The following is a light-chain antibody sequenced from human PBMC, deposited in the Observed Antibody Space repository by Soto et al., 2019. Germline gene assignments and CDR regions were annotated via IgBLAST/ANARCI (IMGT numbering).Light chain of an antibody. J-gene: IGLJ2*01. CDR1: SSDVGGYNS. V-gene: IGLV2-8*01. CDR3: SSYAGSNNLV. Sequence: QSALTQPPSASGSPGQSVTISCTGSSSDVGGYNSVSWYQHHPGKVPKVMIYEVSKRPSGVPDRFSGSKSVNTASLTVSGLQAEDEADYYCSSYAGSNNLVFGGGTSSPS. CDR2: EVS.